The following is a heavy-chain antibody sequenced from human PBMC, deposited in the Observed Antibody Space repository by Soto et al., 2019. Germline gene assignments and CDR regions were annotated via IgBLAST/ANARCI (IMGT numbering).Heavy chain of an antibody. CDR1: GGSISSSSYY. V-gene: IGHV4-39*01. D-gene: IGHD3-22*01. Sequence: PSETLSLTCTVSGGSISSSSYYWGWIRQPPGKGLEWIGSIYYSGSTYYNPSLKSRVTISVDTSKNQFSLKLSSVTAADTAVYYCARRPLRITMTSYYFDYWGQGTLVTVSS. CDR2: IYYSGST. J-gene: IGHJ4*02. CDR3: ARRPLRITMTSYYFDY.